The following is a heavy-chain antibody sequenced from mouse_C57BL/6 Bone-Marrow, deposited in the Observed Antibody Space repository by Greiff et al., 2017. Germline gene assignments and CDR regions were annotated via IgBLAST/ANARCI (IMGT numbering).Heavy chain of an antibody. CDR1: GYSFTGYY. D-gene: IGHD1-2*01. CDR3: ARRDYGGY. V-gene: IGHV1-42*01. J-gene: IGHJ2*01. Sequence: VQLQQSGPELVKPGASVKISCKASGYSFTGYYMNWVKQSPEKSLEWIGEINPSTGGTTYNQKFKAKATLTVDTSSSTAYMQLSSLTSEDSAVYYCARRDYGGYWGQGTTLTVSS. CDR2: INPSTGGT.